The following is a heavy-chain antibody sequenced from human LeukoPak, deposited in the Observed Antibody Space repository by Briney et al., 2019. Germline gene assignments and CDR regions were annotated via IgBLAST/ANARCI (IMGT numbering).Heavy chain of an antibody. J-gene: IGHJ5*02. CDR2: IFYSGST. D-gene: IGHD3-3*01. Sequence: SETLSLTCTVSGGSISSYYWSWIRQPPGKGLEWIGYIFYSGSTNYNPSLKRRATISVDTSKNQFSLKMSSVTAADTAVYYCARVFSYPLRAPFDPWGQGTLVTVSS. CDR3: ARVFSYPLRAPFDP. CDR1: GGSISSYY. V-gene: IGHV4-59*01.